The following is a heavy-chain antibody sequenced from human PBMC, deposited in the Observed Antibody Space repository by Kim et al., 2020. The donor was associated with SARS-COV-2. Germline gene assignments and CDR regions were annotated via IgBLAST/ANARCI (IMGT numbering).Heavy chain of an antibody. Sequence: GGSLRLSCAASGFTFSSYAMSWVRQAPGKGLEWVSAISGSGGSTYYADSVKGRFTISRDNSKNTLYLQMNSLRAEDTAVYYCAKDLSIVVVTADLDYWGQGTLVTVSS. CDR3: AKDLSIVVVTADLDY. J-gene: IGHJ4*02. CDR1: GFTFSSYA. D-gene: IGHD2-21*02. V-gene: IGHV3-23*01. CDR2: ISGSGGST.